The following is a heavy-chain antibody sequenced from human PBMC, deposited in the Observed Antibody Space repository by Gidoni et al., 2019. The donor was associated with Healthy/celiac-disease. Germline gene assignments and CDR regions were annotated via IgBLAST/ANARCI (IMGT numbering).Heavy chain of an antibody. V-gene: IGHV4-34*01. CDR3: ARHDFWSPSDYYYYMDV. CDR2: INHSGST. CDR1: GGSFSGYY. J-gene: IGHJ6*03. Sequence: QVQLQQWGAGLLKPSETLPLTCAVYGGSFSGYYWSWIRQPPGKGLEWIGEINHSGSTNYNPSLKSRVTISVDTSKNQFSLKLSSVTAADTAVYYCARHDFWSPSDYYYYMDVWGKGTTVTVSS. D-gene: IGHD3-3*01.